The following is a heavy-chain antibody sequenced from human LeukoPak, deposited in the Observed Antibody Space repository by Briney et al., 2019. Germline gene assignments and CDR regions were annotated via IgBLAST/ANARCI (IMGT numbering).Heavy chain of an antibody. CDR3: ARDSEIGVVASIDY. J-gene: IGHJ4*02. CDR1: GFIFSNHW. CDR2: INPDGSAK. Sequence: QPGGSLRLSCAASGFIFSNHWMNWVRQAPGKGLEWVAKINPDGSAKYYVDSVKGRFTISRDNAKNSLDLQMSSLRVEDTAVYYCARDSEIGVVASIDYWGQGTLVTVSP. D-gene: IGHD3-3*01. V-gene: IGHV3-7*01.